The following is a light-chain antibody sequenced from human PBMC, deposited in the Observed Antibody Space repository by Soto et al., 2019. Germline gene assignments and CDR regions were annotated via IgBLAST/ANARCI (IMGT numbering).Light chain of an antibody. J-gene: IGKJ1*01. V-gene: IGKV4-1*01. CDR3: QQYYSTPQGT. CDR1: QSVLYSSNNKNY. Sequence: DIVMTQSPDSLAVSLGERATINCKSSQSVLYSSNNKNYLAWYQQKPGQPPKLLIYWASTRESGVPDRFSGSGSGTDFTLTISSLQAEDVAVYYCQQYYSTPQGTFGQGTTVEIK. CDR2: WAS.